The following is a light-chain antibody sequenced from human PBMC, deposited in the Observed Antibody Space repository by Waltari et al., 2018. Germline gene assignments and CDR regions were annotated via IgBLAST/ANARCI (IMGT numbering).Light chain of an antibody. Sequence: QSVLTQPPPASGTPGQRVIISRSGGSPIIGSDTVTWYQQLPGTAPRLLIYSTNQRPSGVPDRFSGSKSGTSAFLAISGLQSEDESDYYCAAWDGSQFARVFGGGTKLSVL. CDR2: STN. J-gene: IGLJ3*02. V-gene: IGLV1-44*01. CDR1: SPIIGSDT. CDR3: AAWDGSQFARV.